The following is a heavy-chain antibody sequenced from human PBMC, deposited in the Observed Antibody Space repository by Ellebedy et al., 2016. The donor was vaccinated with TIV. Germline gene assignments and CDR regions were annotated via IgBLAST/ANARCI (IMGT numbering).Heavy chain of an antibody. D-gene: IGHD4-17*01. CDR1: GGSISSGDYY. CDR3: ARHDYGDYSGWFDP. CDR2: IYYSGST. J-gene: IGHJ5*02. V-gene: IGHV4-30-4*01. Sequence: SETLSLTCRVSGGSISSGDYYWSWIRQPPGKGLEWIAYIYYSGSTHYNLSLKSRVTISVDTSKNQFSLKLTSVTAADTAVYYCARHDYGDYSGWFDPWGQGTLVTVSS.